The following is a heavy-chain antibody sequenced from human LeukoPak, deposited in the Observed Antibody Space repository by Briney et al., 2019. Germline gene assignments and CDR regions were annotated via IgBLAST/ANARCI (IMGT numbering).Heavy chain of an antibody. CDR3: ARTLYISAVPGGFDY. CDR1: GYTFTGHY. Sequence: ASVKVSCKASGYTFTGHYIHWVRQAPGQGLEWMGWISPKNAGTNFAQRFQGRVTMTRDTSISTAYMELSRLRSDDTALYYCARTLYISAVPGGFDYWGQGTLVTVSS. CDR2: ISPKNAGT. J-gene: IGHJ4*02. D-gene: IGHD6-13*01. V-gene: IGHV1-2*02.